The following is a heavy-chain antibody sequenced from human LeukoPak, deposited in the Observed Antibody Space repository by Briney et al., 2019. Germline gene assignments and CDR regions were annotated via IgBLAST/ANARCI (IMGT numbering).Heavy chain of an antibody. CDR1: GFTFSNYA. J-gene: IGHJ4*02. Sequence: GGSLRLSCAASGFTFSNYAMRWVRQAPGKGLEWVAVISDDGSNKYYGDSVKGRFTISRDNSKNTVYLQMNSLRAEDTAVYYCAKDRYSSGWYSDFDYWGQGTLVTVSS. CDR3: AKDRYSSGWYSDFDY. V-gene: IGHV3-30*18. CDR2: ISDDGSNK. D-gene: IGHD6-19*01.